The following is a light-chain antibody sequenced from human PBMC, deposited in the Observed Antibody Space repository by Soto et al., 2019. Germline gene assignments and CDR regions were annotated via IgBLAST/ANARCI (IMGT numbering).Light chain of an antibody. J-gene: IGKJ5*01. CDR2: GAS. Sequence: VLTQSPDTLSLSPGEKATLSCQASQSVSNSYLAWYQQKPGQAPRLLIYGASSRATGITDRFSGSESGTDCTLTISRREPEDFVVYYFQQYGNSPFTFGQGTRLDIK. CDR3: QQYGNSPFT. V-gene: IGKV3-20*01. CDR1: QSVSNSY.